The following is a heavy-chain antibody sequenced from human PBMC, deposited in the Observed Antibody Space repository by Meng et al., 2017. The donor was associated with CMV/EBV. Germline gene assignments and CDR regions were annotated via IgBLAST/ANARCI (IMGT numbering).Heavy chain of an antibody. D-gene: IGHD3-10*01. CDR3: ARLFTDAFDI. V-gene: IGHV3-7*01. Sequence: LSLTCAASGFTFSSYWMSWVRQAPGKGLEWVANIKQDGSEKYYVDSVKGRFTISRDNAKNSLYLQMNSLGAEDTAVYYCARLFTDAFDIWGQGTMVTVSS. CDR1: GFTFSSYW. CDR2: IKQDGSEK. J-gene: IGHJ3*02.